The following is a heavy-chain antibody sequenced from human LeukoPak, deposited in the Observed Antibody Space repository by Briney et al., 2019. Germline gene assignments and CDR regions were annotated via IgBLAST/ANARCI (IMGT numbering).Heavy chain of an antibody. CDR1: GFSLSTRGMC. CDR2: IDWDDDK. V-gene: IGHV2-70*11. CDR3: ARIRNAWYKGGWYYDL. Sequence: GSGPTLVNPPHTLTLTCTFSGFSLSTRGMCVSWIRQTPGKALEWLARIDWDDDKYYSTSLRTRLTISKDTSKNQVVLTMTDMDPEDTATYYCARIRNAWYKGGWYYDLWGRGTLVTVSS. J-gene: IGHJ2*01. D-gene: IGHD6-19*01.